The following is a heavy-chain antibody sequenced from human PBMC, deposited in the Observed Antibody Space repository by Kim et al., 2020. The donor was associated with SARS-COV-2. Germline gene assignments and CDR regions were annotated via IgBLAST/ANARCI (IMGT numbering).Heavy chain of an antibody. J-gene: IGHJ6*03. CDR3: ARGASGYSNHQGYYYYYMDV. CDR2: INHSGST. D-gene: IGHD4-4*01. CDR1: GGSFSGYY. V-gene: IGHV4-34*01. Sequence: SETLSLTCAVYGGSFSGYYWSWIRQPPGKGLEWIGEINHSGSTNYNPSLKSRVTISVDTSKNQFSLKLSSVTAADTAVYYCARGASGYSNHQGYYYYYMDVWGKGTTVTVSS.